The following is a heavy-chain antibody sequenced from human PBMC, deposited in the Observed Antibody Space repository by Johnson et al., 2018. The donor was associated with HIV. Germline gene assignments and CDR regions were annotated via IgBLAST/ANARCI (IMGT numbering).Heavy chain of an antibody. Sequence: QVQLVESGGGVVQPGRSLRLSCVASGFTFSSYGMHWVRQAPGKGLEWVAGLSYDGNNKYYADYVKGRVTISRDNSKNTLYLQMNSLRAEDTAVYYCAKVGATVITPRGEAFDIWGQGTMVTVSS. D-gene: IGHD4-23*01. CDR3: AKVGATVITPRGEAFDI. CDR2: LSYDGNNK. J-gene: IGHJ3*02. V-gene: IGHV3-30*18. CDR1: GFTFSSYG.